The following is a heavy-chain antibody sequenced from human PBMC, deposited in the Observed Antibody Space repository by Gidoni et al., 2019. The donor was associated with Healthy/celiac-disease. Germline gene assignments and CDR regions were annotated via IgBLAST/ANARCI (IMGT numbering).Heavy chain of an antibody. CDR1: GFTFDDYA. Sequence: EVQLVESGGGLVQPGRSLTLSRAAPGFTFDDYAMHWGRQAPGKGLEWVSGISWNSGSIGYADSVKGRFTISRDNAKNSLYLQMNSLRAEDTALYYCAKAYSGSYYDFDYWGQGTLVTVSS. CDR3: AKAYSGSYYDFDY. V-gene: IGHV3-9*01. J-gene: IGHJ4*02. CDR2: ISWNSGSI. D-gene: IGHD1-26*01.